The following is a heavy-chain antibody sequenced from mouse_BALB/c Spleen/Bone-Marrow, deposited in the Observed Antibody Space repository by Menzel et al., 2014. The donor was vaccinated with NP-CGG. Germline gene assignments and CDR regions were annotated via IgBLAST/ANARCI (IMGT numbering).Heavy chain of an antibody. CDR1: GFTFSSFG. CDR2: ISSGSSTI. CDR3: TRGGNWDDFDY. D-gene: IGHD4-1*01. V-gene: IGHV5-17*02. Sequence: EVQLVESGGGLVQPGMSRKLSCAASGFTFSSFGMHWVRQAPEKGLEWVAYISSGSSTIFYADTVKGRFTVSRDNPKNTLFLQMTSLRSEDTAMYYCTRGGNWDDFDYWGQGTTLTVSS. J-gene: IGHJ2*01.